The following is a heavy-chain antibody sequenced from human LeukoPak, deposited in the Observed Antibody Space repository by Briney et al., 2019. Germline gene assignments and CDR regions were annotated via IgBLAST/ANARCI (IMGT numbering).Heavy chain of an antibody. D-gene: IGHD1-26*01. CDR2: IYYSGST. Sequence: PSETLSLTCTVSGGSISSHYWSWIRQPPGKGLEWIGYIYYSGSTNYNPSLKSQVTISVDTSKNQFSLKLSSVTAADTAVYYCARGARGSYSYWGQGTLVTVSS. CDR1: GGSISSHY. J-gene: IGHJ4*02. CDR3: ARGARGSYSY. V-gene: IGHV4-59*08.